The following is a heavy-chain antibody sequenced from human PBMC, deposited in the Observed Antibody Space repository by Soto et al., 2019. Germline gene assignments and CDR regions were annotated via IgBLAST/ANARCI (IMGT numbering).Heavy chain of an antibody. V-gene: IGHV4-59*08. Sequence: SETLSLTCTVSGGSISSYYWSWIRQPPGKELQYIGYIYYSGSTNYNPSLKSRVTISEDTSTNQFSLTLSSVTAADTAVYYCARHEEMATIDYWGQGTLVTVSS. CDR1: GGSISSYY. D-gene: IGHD5-12*01. J-gene: IGHJ4*02. CDR2: IYYSGST. CDR3: ARHEEMATIDY.